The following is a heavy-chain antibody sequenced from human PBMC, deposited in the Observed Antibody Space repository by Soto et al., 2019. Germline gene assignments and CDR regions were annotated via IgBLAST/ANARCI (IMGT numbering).Heavy chain of an antibody. J-gene: IGHJ5*02. CDR2: IYYSGST. CDR1: GGPVSDKTYY. V-gene: IGHV4-31*03. D-gene: IGHD3-10*01. CDR3: ARFPYGGGDWFDP. Sequence: LSLTCSVSGGPVSDKTYYWSWIRQPPGKRLEWIGYIYYSGSTYYNPSLTSRVTISIDTSKNQFSLKLSSVTAADTAVYYCARFPYGGGDWFDPWGQGTLVTVSS.